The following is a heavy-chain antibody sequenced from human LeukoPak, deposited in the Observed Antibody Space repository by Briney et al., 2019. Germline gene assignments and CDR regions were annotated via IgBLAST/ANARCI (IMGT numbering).Heavy chain of an antibody. D-gene: IGHD3-22*01. CDR3: AVKGYYYDSSGFNALDY. CDR2: ISGSGGST. CDR1: GFTFSSYA. V-gene: IGHV3-23*01. Sequence: GGSLRLSCAASGFTFSSYAMSWVRQAPGKGLEWVSAISGSGGSTYYADSVKGRFTISRDNSKNTLYLQMNSLRAEDTAVYYCAVKGYYYDSSGFNALDYWGQGTLVTVSS. J-gene: IGHJ4*02.